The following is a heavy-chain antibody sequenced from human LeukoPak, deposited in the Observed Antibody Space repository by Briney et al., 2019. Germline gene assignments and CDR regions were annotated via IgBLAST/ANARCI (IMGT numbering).Heavy chain of an antibody. CDR1: GFTFSICN. CDR2: ISSSSGSI. V-gene: IGHV3-48*01. J-gene: IGHJ4*02. CDR3: ARVRPGAYFDY. Sequence: PGGSLRLSCAASGFTFSICNMNWVRQAPGKGLEWISYISSSSGSIYYADSVKGRFTISRDNAENSLHLQMNSLRAEDTAVYYCARVRPGAYFDYWGQGTLVTVSS. D-gene: IGHD3-10*01.